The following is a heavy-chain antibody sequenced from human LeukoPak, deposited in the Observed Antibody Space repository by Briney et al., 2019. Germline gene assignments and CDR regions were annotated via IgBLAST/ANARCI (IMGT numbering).Heavy chain of an antibody. D-gene: IGHD5-18*01. CDR3: ARGGWSGYSYGSVPEKYFDY. CDR2: INPNSGGT. Sequence: ASVKVSCKASDYTFTSYGISWVRQAPGQGLEWMAWINPNSGGTNYAQRFEGRVAMIRDTSISTAYMELSRLTSDDTAVYYCARGGWSGYSYGSVPEKYFDYWGQGTLVTVSS. V-gene: IGHV1-2*02. J-gene: IGHJ4*02. CDR1: DYTFTSYG.